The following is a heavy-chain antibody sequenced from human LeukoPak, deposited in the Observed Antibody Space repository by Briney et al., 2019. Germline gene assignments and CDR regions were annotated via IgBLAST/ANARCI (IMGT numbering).Heavy chain of an antibody. CDR3: ARVKDGSSGYSHDAFDI. D-gene: IGHD3-22*01. V-gene: IGHV4-59*01. Sequence: SETLSLTCTVSGGSISSYYWSWIRQPPGKGLEGIGYIYYSGSTNYNPSLKSRVTISVDTSKNQFSLKLSSVTAADTAVYYCARVKDGSSGYSHDAFDIWGQGTMVTVSS. CDR1: GGSISSYY. CDR2: IYYSGST. J-gene: IGHJ3*02.